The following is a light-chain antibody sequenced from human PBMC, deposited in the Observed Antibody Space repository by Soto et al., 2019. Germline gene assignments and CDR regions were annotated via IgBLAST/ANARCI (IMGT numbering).Light chain of an antibody. CDR2: GAS. CDR1: QSISSW. Sequence: DIQMTQSPSTLSSSLGDRVTITCRASQSISSWLAWYQQKPGKAPKLLIYGASSLESGVPSRFSGSGSGKEFTLTISSLQPDDFATYHCQQYKGACGQGTKVDIK. CDR3: QQYKGA. V-gene: IGKV1-5*01. J-gene: IGKJ1*01.